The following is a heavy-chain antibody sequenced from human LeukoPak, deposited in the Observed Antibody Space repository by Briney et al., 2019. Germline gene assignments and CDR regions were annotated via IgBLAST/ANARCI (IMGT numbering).Heavy chain of an antibody. CDR1: GFRFSDFA. J-gene: IGHJ4*02. CDR2: ISASGGRT. Sequence: GQSLTVSCAASGFRFSDFAMSWVRQAPEKGLECVSVISASGGRTYSTESVKARFTISRDNSKNTLYLEMNSLTADDTAVYYCAKGHSDFGTGFDLWGQGTLVTVS. D-gene: IGHD4-17*01. V-gene: IGHV3-23*01. CDR3: AKGHSDFGTGFDL.